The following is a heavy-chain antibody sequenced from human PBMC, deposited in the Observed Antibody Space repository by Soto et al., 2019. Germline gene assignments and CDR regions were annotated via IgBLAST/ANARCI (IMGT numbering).Heavy chain of an antibody. CDR2: IYYSGST. V-gene: IGHV4-39*01. D-gene: IGHD2-2*02. CDR3: ERKVTAAIRLGWFDP. J-gene: IGHJ5*02. Sequence: PSETLSLTCTVSGGSISRSTYYWGWIRQPPGKGLEWIGSIYYSGSTYYRPSLKSRVTISVDASKNQFSLKLSSVTAADTAVYYCERKVTAAIRLGWFDPWGQGTLVTVSS. CDR1: GGSISRSTYY.